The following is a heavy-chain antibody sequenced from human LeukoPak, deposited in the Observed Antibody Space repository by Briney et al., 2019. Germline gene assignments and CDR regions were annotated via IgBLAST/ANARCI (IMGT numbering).Heavy chain of an antibody. CDR1: GGSISSGSYY. CDR3: ARDVFFRAHNWFDP. V-gene: IGHV4-39*07. D-gene: IGHD2/OR15-2a*01. CDR2: IYYSGST. J-gene: IGHJ5*02. Sequence: PSETLSLTCTVSGGSISSGSYYWSWIRQPAGKGLEWIGSIYYSGSTYYNPSLKSRVTISVDTSKNQFSLKLSSVTAADTAVYYCARDVFFRAHNWFDPWGQGTLVTVSS.